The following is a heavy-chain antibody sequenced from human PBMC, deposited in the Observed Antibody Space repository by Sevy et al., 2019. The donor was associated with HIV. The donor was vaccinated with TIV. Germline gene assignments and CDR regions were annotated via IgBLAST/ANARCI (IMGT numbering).Heavy chain of an antibody. CDR3: VKEDRILGYCTGGVCYPGLFDY. CDR2: ISSNGGST. Sequence: GGSLRLSCSASGFTFSSYAIHWVRQAPGKGLEYVSAISSNGGSTYYADSVKGRFTISRDNSKNKVYLQMSSLRAEDTAVYYCVKEDRILGYCTGGVCYPGLFDYWGQGTLVTVSS. CDR1: GFTFSSYA. D-gene: IGHD2-8*02. V-gene: IGHV3-64D*06. J-gene: IGHJ4*02.